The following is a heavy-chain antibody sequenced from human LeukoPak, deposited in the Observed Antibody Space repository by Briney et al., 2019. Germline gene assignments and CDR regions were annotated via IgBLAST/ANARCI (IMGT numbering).Heavy chain of an antibody. CDR3: ASLSLSYSSGWYWIDY. CDR1: GFTVSSNY. V-gene: IGHV3-53*01. J-gene: IGHJ4*02. Sequence: GGSLRLSCAASGFTVSSNYMSWVRQAPGKGLEWVADIFRDGTTYYADSVKGRFAISSDNSKNTLSLEMNSLRAEDTAIYYCASLSLSYSSGWYWIDYWGQGTLVTVST. CDR2: IFRDGTT. D-gene: IGHD6-19*01.